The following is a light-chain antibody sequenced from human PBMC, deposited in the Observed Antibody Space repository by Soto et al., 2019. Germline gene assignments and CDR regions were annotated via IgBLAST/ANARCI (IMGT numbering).Light chain of an antibody. CDR3: SSYISRTTYV. Sequence: QSVLTQPASVSGSPGQSITISCTGTSSDIGRYNYVSWYQQYPGKAPKFMIYDVSNRPSGVSNRFSGSKSGNTASLTISGLQAEDEADYYCSSYISRTTYVFGTGTKVTVL. V-gene: IGLV2-14*01. CDR2: DVS. J-gene: IGLJ1*01. CDR1: SSDIGRYNY.